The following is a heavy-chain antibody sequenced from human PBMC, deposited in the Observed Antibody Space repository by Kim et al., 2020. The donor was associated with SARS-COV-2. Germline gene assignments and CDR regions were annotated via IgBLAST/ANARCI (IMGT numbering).Heavy chain of an antibody. Sequence: AQKFQGRVTMTRDTSTSTVYMELSSLRSEDTAVYYCAVGDGYNLYNWFDPWGQGTLVTVSS. J-gene: IGHJ5*02. D-gene: IGHD5-12*01. CDR3: AVGDGYNLYNWFDP. V-gene: IGHV1-46*01.